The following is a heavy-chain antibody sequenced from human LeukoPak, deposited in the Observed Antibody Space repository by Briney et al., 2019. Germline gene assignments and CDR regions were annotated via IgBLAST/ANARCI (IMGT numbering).Heavy chain of an antibody. J-gene: IGHJ4*01. V-gene: IGHV1-18*04. CDR2: ISAYNGST. D-gene: IGHD3-22*01. Sequence: ASVKVSCKASGYTFTSNGINWVRQAPGQGLEWMGWISAYNGSTNYAQKLPRRVTMTTDTSTSTAYMELRSLRSDDTAVYYCARDPYRGDYYDSSGTINYFDCGRQGTLVTVSS. CDR1: GYTFTSNG. CDR3: ARDPYRGDYYDSSGTINYFDC.